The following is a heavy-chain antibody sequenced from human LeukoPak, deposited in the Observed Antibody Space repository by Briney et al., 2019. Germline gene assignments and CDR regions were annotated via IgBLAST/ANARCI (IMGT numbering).Heavy chain of an antibody. J-gene: IGHJ3*02. V-gene: IGHV3-53*01. Sequence: GGSLRLSCAASGFTVSSNYMSWVRQAPGKGLEWVSVIYSGGSTYYTESVRGRFTISRDNSKNTLYLQMNSLRAEDTGVYYCAREGPGGYAFDIWGQGTMVTVSS. D-gene: IGHD1-14*01. CDR1: GFTVSSNY. CDR3: AREGPGGYAFDI. CDR2: IYSGGST.